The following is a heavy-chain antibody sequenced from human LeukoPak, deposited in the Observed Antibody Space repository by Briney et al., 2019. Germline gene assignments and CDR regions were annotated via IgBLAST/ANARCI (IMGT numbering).Heavy chain of an antibody. Sequence: PGGSLRLSCAASGFTFSTYSMNWVRQAPGKGLEWVGFIRSKAYGGTTEYAASVKGRFTISRDDSKSIAYLQMNSLKTEDTAVYYCTRGYCSGGSCYYFDYWGQGTLVTVSS. CDR3: TRGYCSGGSCYYFDY. J-gene: IGHJ4*02. V-gene: IGHV3-49*04. CDR2: IRSKAYGGTT. D-gene: IGHD2-15*01. CDR1: GFTFSTYS.